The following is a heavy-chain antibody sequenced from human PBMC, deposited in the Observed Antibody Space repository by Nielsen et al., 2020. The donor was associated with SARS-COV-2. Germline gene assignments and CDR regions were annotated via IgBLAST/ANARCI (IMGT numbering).Heavy chain of an antibody. V-gene: IGHV7-4-1*02. D-gene: IGHD3-10*01. Sequence: ASVKVSCKASGYTFTSYAMNWVRQAPGQGLEWMGWINTNTGNPTYAQGFTGRFVFSFDTSVSTAYLQISSLKAEDTAVYYCARPRYYYGSGSYYYYYGMDVWGQGTTVTVSS. CDR1: GYTFTSYA. CDR2: INTNTGNP. J-gene: IGHJ6*02. CDR3: ARPRYYYGSGSYYYYYGMDV.